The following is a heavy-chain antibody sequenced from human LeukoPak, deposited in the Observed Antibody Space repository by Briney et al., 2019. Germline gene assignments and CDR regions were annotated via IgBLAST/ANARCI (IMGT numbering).Heavy chain of an antibody. CDR3: ARDPYAYDILNGRL. D-gene: IGHD3-9*01. CDR2: IKQDGSEK. CDR1: GVTFSSYW. V-gene: IGHV3-7*01. Sequence: GGSLRLSCAASGVTFSSYWMSWVRQAPGKGLEWVANIKQDGSEKYYVDSVKGRFTISRDNAKNSLYLQMNSLRAEDTAVYYCARDPYAYDILNGRLWGQGTLVTVSS. J-gene: IGHJ4*02.